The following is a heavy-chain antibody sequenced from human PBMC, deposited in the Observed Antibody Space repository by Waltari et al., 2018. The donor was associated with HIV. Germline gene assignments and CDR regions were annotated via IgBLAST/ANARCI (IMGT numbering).Heavy chain of an antibody. Sequence: QLLESGGGLVEPGGSLRLSCAASVILFIDFAMDWVRQAPGKGLEWVSAIRGGGETFYADSVKGRFTISRDNSKNTLYLQMNSLRADDAAVYYCVKDSGRAADVFDLWGQGTMVTVSS. J-gene: IGHJ3*01. V-gene: IGHV3-23*01. CDR1: VILFIDFA. D-gene: IGHD3-10*01. CDR2: IRGGGET. CDR3: VKDSGRAADVFDL.